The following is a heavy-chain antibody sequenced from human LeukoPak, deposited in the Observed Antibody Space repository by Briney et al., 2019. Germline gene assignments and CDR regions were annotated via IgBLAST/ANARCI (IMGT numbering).Heavy chain of an antibody. D-gene: IGHD6-19*01. J-gene: IGHJ4*02. CDR1: GFTFSNYA. Sequence: GGSLRLSCAASGFTFSNYAMSWVRQAPGKGLEWVSTISKNGVNTYYADSVKGRFTISRDNSKGTLYLQMNSLRAEDTAAYYCARATDSNGWLFDYWGQGTLVTVSS. CDR2: ISKNGVNT. V-gene: IGHV3-23*01. CDR3: ARATDSNGWLFDY.